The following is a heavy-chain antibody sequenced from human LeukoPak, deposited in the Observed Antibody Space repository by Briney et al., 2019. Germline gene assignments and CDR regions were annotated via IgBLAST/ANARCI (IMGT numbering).Heavy chain of an antibody. D-gene: IGHD2-2*01. J-gene: IGHJ4*02. Sequence: GGSPRLSCAASGFTFNTNAMSWVRQAPGKGLEWVSAISGSGGSTYYADSVKGRFTISRDNSKNTLYLQMNSLRAEDTAVYYCAKDLTLGYCSSTSCRLFDYWGQGTLVTVSS. CDR1: GFTFNTNA. CDR2: ISGSGGST. V-gene: IGHV3-23*01. CDR3: AKDLTLGYCSSTSCRLFDY.